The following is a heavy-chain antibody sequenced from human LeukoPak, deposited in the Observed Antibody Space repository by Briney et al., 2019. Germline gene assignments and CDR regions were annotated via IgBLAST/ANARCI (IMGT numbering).Heavy chain of an antibody. CDR3: ARDGAYCSSASCYRSGPHWFDS. CDR1: GYTFTSYY. D-gene: IGHD2-2*01. V-gene: IGHV1-46*01. CDR2: INSSGGGT. J-gene: IGHJ5*01. Sequence: GASVKVSCKASGYTFTSYYMHWVRQAPGQGLEWMGIINSSGGGTSYAQKFQGRVTMTRDTSTSTVHMELNSLRSEDTAVYYCARDGAYCSSASCYRSGPHWFDSWGQGTVVSVSS.